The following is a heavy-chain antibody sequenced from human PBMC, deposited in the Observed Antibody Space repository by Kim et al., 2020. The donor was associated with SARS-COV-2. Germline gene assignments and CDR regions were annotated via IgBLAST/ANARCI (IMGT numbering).Heavy chain of an antibody. V-gene: IGHV5-51*01. CDR2: VYPGDYDT. CDR1: GYKFNNYW. Sequence: GESLKISCKGSGYKFNNYWIGWVRQMPGKGLEWMGIVYPGDYDTRYSPSFKGQVTISVDRSISTAYLQWSLKASDTAMYYCARAESGVSTPYAFDFWGQGTMVTVSS. CDR3: ARAESGVSTPYAFDF. J-gene: IGHJ3*01. D-gene: IGHD6-19*01.